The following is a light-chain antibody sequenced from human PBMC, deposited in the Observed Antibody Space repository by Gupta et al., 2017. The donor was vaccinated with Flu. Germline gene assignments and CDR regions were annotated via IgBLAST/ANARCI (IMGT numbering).Light chain of an antibody. CDR2: DVS. V-gene: IGLV2-14*04. CDR1: SDVGGYNY. J-gene: IGLJ1*01. Sequence: SDVGGYNYVSWYQQHPGKAPKLMIYDVSNRPSGVSNRFSGSKSGNTASLIISGLQAEDEADYYCSSYTSSSTPFYVFGTGTKVTVL. CDR3: SSYTSSSTPFYV.